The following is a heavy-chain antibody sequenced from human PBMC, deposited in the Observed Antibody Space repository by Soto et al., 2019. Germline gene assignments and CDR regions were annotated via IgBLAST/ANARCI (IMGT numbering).Heavy chain of an antibody. J-gene: IGHJ6*02. CDR1: GYSFTSYW. CDR3: AGPGIAVAGTGGDYYYGMDF. D-gene: IGHD6-19*01. Sequence: GESLKSSCKGSGYSFTSYWIGWVRQMPGKGLEWMGIIYPGDSDTRYSPSFQGQVTISADKSISTAYLQWSSLKASDTAMYYCAGPGIAVAGTGGDYYYGMDFWGQGTTVTVSS. V-gene: IGHV5-51*01. CDR2: IYPGDSDT.